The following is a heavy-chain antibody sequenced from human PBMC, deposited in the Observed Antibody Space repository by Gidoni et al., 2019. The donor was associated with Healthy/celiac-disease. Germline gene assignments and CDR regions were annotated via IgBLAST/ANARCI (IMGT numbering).Heavy chain of an antibody. D-gene: IGHD6-13*01. CDR3: ARGLMRGSSFFDY. V-gene: IGHV3-11*06. Sequence: QVQLVESGGGLVKPGVSLRLSCAASGFPFSDYYMSWIRQAPGKGLEWVSYISSSSSYTNYADSVKGRFTISRDNAKNSLYLQMNSLRAEDTAVYYCARGLMRGSSFFDYWGQGTLVTVSS. CDR2: ISSSSSYT. J-gene: IGHJ4*02. CDR1: GFPFSDYY.